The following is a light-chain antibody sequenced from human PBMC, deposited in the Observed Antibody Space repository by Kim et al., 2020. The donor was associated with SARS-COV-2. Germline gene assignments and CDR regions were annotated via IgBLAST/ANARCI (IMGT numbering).Light chain of an antibody. J-gene: IGLJ2*01. CDR1: SSDIGGYNF. V-gene: IGLV2-14*01. CDR2: DVS. Sequence: LTQPASVSGSPGQSISISCAGTSSDIGGYNFVSWYQQHPGRAPKLIIYDVSRRPSGISNRFSGSKSGNTASLIISGLQAEDEADYYCCSFTSTNTCIFGGGTQLTVL. CDR3: CSFTSTNTCI.